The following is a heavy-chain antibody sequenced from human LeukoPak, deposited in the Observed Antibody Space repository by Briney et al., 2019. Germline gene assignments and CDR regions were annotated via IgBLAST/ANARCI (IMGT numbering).Heavy chain of an antibody. Sequence: ASVKVSCKASGYTFTSNGVSWVRQTPGQGLEWMGWISAYNGKTHFAQKFQGRLTMTTDTSTSTAYMELRSPRSDDTAVYYCAREGYCSSPSCYAGGDYYYYGMDVWGQGTTVTVSS. J-gene: IGHJ6*02. CDR3: AREGYCSSPSCYAGGDYYYYGMDV. V-gene: IGHV1-18*01. D-gene: IGHD2-2*01. CDR2: ISAYNGKT. CDR1: GYTFTSNG.